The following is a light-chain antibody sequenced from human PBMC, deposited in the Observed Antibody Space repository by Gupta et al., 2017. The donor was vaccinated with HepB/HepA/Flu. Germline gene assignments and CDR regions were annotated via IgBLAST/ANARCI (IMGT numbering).Light chain of an antibody. V-gene: IGKV1-5*03. CDR3: QQYRSYPIT. CDR2: KAS. CDR1: QNIDRW. Sequence: DIQMTQSPSTLSASVGDRVTITCRAGQNIDRWLAWYQQNPGRVPKLLIYKASSLESGVPSRFSCSGSGTEFTLTIRSLQPDDFATYYCQQYRSYPITFGQGTRLEIK. J-gene: IGKJ5*01.